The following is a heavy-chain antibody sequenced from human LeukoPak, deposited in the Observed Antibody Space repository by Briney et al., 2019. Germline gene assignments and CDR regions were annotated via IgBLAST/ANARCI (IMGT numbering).Heavy chain of an antibody. Sequence: GSLRLSCAASGLTVSSNYMSWVRQAPGKGLEWVSVIYSGGSTYYADSVKGRFTISRHNSKNTVYLQMNSLRTEDTAVYYCARALPEEWSPDAFDIWGQGTMVTVSS. CDR1: GLTVSSNY. CDR3: ARALPEEWSPDAFDI. J-gene: IGHJ3*02. V-gene: IGHV3-53*04. CDR2: IYSGGST. D-gene: IGHD3-3*01.